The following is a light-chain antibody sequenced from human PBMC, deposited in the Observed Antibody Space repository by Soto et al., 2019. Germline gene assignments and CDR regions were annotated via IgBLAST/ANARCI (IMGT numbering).Light chain of an antibody. CDR3: SSYTSSSTLV. V-gene: IGLV2-8*01. J-gene: IGLJ2*01. Sequence: QSVLTQPPSASGSPGQSVTISCTGASSDVGGYSYVSWYQQHPGKAPKLMIYEVSKRPSGVPDRFSGSKSGNTASLTVSGLQAEDEADYYCSSYTSSSTLVFGGGTKVTVL. CDR2: EVS. CDR1: SSDVGGYSY.